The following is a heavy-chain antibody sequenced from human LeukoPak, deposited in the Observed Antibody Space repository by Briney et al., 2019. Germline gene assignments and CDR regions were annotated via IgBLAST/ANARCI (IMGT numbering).Heavy chain of an antibody. J-gene: IGHJ4*02. CDR3: ARDRGYSGYDPLYFDY. CDR2: ISSSSSYI. V-gene: IGHV3-21*01. D-gene: IGHD5-12*01. Sequence: GGSLRLSCAASGFTFSSYSMNWVRQAPGKGLEWVSSISSSSSYIYYADSAKGRFTISRDNAKNSLYLQMNSLRAEDTAVYYCARDRGYSGYDPLYFDYWGQGTLVTVSS. CDR1: GFTFSSYS.